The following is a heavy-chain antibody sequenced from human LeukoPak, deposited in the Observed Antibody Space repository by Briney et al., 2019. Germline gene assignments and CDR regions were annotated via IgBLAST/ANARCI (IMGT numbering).Heavy chain of an antibody. V-gene: IGHV3-21*01. D-gene: IGHD3-22*01. CDR1: GFTFSSYS. J-gene: IGHJ4*02. CDR2: ISSSSSYI. Sequence: PGGSLRLSCAAPGFTFSSYSMNWVRQAPGKGLEWVSSISSSSSYIYYADSVKGRFTISRDNAKNSLYLQMNSLRAEDTAVYYCARENYYDSSGLPDFDYWGQGTLVTVSS. CDR3: ARENYYDSSGLPDFDY.